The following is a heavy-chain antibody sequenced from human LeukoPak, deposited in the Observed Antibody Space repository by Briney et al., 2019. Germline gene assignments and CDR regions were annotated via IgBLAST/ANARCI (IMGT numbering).Heavy chain of an antibody. CDR1: GGSFSGYY. V-gene: IGHV4-34*01. CDR3: ARERAYYGSGRLRVFDY. CDR2: INHSGST. J-gene: IGHJ4*02. D-gene: IGHD3-10*01. Sequence: SETLSLTCAVYGGSFSGYYWSWIRQPPGKGLEWIGKINHSGSTNYNPSLKSRVTISVDTSKNQFSLKLSSVTAADTAVYYCARERAYYGSGRLRVFDYWGQGTLVTVSS.